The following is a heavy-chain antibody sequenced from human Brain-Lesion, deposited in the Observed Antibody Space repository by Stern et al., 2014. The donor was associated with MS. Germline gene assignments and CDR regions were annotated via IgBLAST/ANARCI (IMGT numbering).Heavy chain of an antibody. V-gene: IGHV3-30*03. CDR1: GFTFSNYG. D-gene: IGHD2-15*01. CDR2: ISPDESHK. Sequence: QVQLVESGGGVVQPGRSLRLSCAASGFTFSNYGMPWVRQAPGKGLEWVAVISPDESHKYYADTVKGRFTISRDISKNTLYLQMNSLRAEDTAVYYCARELGYCSGGSCSGGFDYWGQGTLVTVSS. CDR3: ARELGYCSGGSCSGGFDY. J-gene: IGHJ4*02.